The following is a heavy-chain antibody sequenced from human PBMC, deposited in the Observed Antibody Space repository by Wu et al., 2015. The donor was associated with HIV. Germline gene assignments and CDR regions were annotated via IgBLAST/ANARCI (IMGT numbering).Heavy chain of an antibody. V-gene: IGHV1-69*05. J-gene: IGHJ6*02. CDR2: IIPIFGTA. CDR1: GGTFSSYA. CDR3: ARGGDYGGNSKKNYYYYGMDV. D-gene: IGHD4-23*01. Sequence: QVQLVQSGAEVKKPGSSVKVSCKASGGTFSSYAISWVRQAPGQGLEWMGGIIPIFGTANYAQKFQGRVTITTDESTSTAYMELSSLRSEDTAVYYCARGGDYGGNSKKNYYYYGMDVWAKGPRSPSP.